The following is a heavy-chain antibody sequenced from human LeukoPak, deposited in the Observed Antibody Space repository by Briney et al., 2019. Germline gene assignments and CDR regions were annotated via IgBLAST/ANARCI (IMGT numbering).Heavy chain of an antibody. D-gene: IGHD3-10*01. J-gene: IGHJ4*02. Sequence: GGSLRLSCAASGFTFSSYSMNWVRQAPGKGLEWVSSISSSSYIYYADSVKGRFTISRDNAKNSLYLQMNSLRAEDTAVYYCAGVVPDSGSYYWGQGTLVTVSS. CDR2: ISSSSYI. CDR3: AGVVPDSGSYY. V-gene: IGHV3-21*01. CDR1: GFTFSSYS.